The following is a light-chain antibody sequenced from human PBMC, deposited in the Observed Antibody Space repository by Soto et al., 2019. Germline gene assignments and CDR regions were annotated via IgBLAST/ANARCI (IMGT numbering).Light chain of an antibody. CDR3: SSYAGRNHWV. CDR1: GSDVGGYNY. J-gene: IGLJ3*02. CDR2: GVS. Sequence: QSALTQPASVSGSPGQSIAISCTGSGSDVGGYNYVSWYQQHPGKAPKLIIYGVSHRPSGVSARFSASRSAYTASLTVSGLQAEDEADYYCSSYAGRNHWVFGGGTKVTVL. V-gene: IGLV2-14*01.